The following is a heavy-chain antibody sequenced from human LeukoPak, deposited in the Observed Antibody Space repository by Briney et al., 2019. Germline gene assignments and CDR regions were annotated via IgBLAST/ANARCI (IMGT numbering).Heavy chain of an antibody. CDR2: IKHDGSED. Sequence: GGSLRLSCEASGFTFSNYWMSWVRQAPGKGLEWVANIKHDGSEDHYVDSVRGRFTISRDNAKNSLFLQMNSLRAEDTAVYYCGRGGMGEYTGYDDFWGQGTLVTVSS. V-gene: IGHV3-7*01. CDR3: GRGGMGEYTGYDDF. CDR1: GFTFSNYW. J-gene: IGHJ4*02. D-gene: IGHD5-12*01.